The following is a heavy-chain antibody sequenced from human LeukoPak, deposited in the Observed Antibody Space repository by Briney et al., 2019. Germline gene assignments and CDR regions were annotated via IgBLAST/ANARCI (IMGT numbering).Heavy chain of an antibody. CDR3: ARGRRIQLWLDNWFDP. Sequence: PSETLSLTCAVNGGSFSGYYWSWIRQPPGKGLECIGENNHSGSTNYNPSLKSRVTISVDTSKNQFSLKLSSVTAADTAVYYCARGRRIQLWLDNWFDPWGQGTLVTVSS. CDR2: NNHSGST. J-gene: IGHJ5*02. D-gene: IGHD5-18*01. CDR1: GGSFSGYY. V-gene: IGHV4-34*01.